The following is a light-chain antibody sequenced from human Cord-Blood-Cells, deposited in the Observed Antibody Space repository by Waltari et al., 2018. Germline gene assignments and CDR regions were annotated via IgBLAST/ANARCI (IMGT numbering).Light chain of an antibody. CDR3: QQLNSYPT. CDR2: AAS. V-gene: IGKV1-9*01. J-gene: IGKJ1*01. CDR1: QGISSY. Sequence: IQLTQSPSSLSASVGDRVTITCRASQGISSYLAWYQQKPGKAPKLLIYAASTLQSGVTSRFSGSGSGTDFTLTISSLQPEDFATYYCQQLNSYPTFGQGTKVESK.